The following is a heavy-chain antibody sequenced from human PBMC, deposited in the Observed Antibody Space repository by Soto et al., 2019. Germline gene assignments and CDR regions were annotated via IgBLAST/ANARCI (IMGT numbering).Heavy chain of an antibody. CDR2: IIPIFGTA. CDR3: ARDPPPYSSSSAY. CDR1: GGTFSSYA. J-gene: IGHJ4*02. V-gene: IGHV1-69*13. Sequence: ASVKVSCKASGGTFSSYAISWVRQAPGQGLEWMGGIIPIFGTAKYAQKFQGRVTITADESTSTAYMELSSLRSEDTAVYYCARDPPPYSSSSAYWGQGTLVTVSS. D-gene: IGHD6-6*01.